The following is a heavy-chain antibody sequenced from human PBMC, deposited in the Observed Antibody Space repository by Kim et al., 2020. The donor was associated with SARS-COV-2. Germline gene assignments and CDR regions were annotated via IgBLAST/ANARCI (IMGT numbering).Heavy chain of an antibody. V-gene: IGHV3-9*01. CDR2: ISWNSGSI. CDR3: AKATLKGERITIFGVVITHYYFDY. CDR1: GFTFGDYA. D-gene: IGHD3-3*01. J-gene: IGHJ4*02. Sequence: GGSLRLSCAASGFTFGDYAMHWVRQAPGKGLGWVSGISWNSGSIGYADSVKGRFTISRDNAKNSLYLQMNSLRAEDTALYYCAKATLKGERITIFGVVITHYYFDYWGQGTLVTVSS.